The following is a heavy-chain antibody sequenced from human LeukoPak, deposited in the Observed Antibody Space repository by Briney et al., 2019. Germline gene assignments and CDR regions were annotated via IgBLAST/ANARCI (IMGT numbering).Heavy chain of an antibody. CDR3: AGDHFGSLHS. V-gene: IGHV4-61*01. Sequence: SETLSLTCTVSGFSVTTDSYCWGWIRQPPGKGLEWIGYDYCGGNTNYDPSLKRRVTISVDTSKNQFSLTLTSVTAADTAVYFCAGDHFGSLHSWGQGILVTVSS. CDR1: GFSVTTDSYC. CDR2: DYCGGNT. J-gene: IGHJ1*01. D-gene: IGHD3-10*01.